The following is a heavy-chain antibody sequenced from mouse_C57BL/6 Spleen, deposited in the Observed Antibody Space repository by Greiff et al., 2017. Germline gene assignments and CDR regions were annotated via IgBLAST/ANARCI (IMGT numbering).Heavy chain of an antibody. Sequence: EVMLVESGGDLVKPGGSLKLSCAASGFTFSSYGMSWVRQTPDKRLEWVATISSGGSYTYYPDSVKGRFTISRDNAKNTLYLQMSSLKSEDTAMXYCASQTGTYFDYWGQGTTLTVSS. CDR2: ISSGGSYT. CDR3: ASQTGTYFDY. V-gene: IGHV5-6*01. J-gene: IGHJ2*01. D-gene: IGHD4-1*01. CDR1: GFTFSSYG.